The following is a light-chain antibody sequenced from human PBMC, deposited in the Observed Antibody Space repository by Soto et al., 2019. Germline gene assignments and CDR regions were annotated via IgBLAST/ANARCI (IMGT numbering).Light chain of an antibody. V-gene: IGKV1-5*03. Sequence: DLQMTQSTSTLCASVGDGSTITCLASQSISSWLAWYQQKPGKARKLLIYKASSLESGVTSRFRGSGSGTEFTITISSLQPDDFANYYCQQYNSYSWTFGQGTKVDIK. CDR3: QQYNSYSWT. CDR2: KAS. J-gene: IGKJ1*01. CDR1: QSISSW.